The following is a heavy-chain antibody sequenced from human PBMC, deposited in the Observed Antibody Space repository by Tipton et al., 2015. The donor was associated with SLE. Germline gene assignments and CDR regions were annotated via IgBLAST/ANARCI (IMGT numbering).Heavy chain of an antibody. V-gene: IGHV4-38-2*02. CDR1: SYSIYNGFY. J-gene: IGHJ4*02. CDR2: IYRSGTA. Sequence: TLSLTCSVSSYSIYNGFYWGWIRQSPGKGLEWIGSIYRSGTASYNPSLKSRVTMSVDTSKNQFSLKLTSVTAADTAVYYCARDPYDSWSDYQATFDYWGQGTLVTVSP. D-gene: IGHD3-3*01. CDR3: ARDPYDSWSDYQATFDY.